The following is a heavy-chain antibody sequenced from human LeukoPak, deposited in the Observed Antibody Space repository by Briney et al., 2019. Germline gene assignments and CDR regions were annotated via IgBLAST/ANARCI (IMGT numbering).Heavy chain of an antibody. D-gene: IGHD3-22*01. CDR2: IYYSGST. CDR3: ARRHYYDSSGYFDY. V-gene: IGHV4-59*08. J-gene: IGHJ4*02. Sequence: SGTLSLTCTVSGVSISSYYWSWIRQPPGKGLEWIGYIYYSGSTNYNPSLKSRVTISVDTSKNQFSLKLSSVTAADTAVYYCARRHYYDSSGYFDYWGQGTLVTVSS. CDR1: GVSISSYY.